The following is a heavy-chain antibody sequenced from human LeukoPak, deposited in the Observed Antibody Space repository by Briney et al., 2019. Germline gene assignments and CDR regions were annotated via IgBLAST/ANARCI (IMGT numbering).Heavy chain of an antibody. CDR1: GFSFSSYG. Sequence: GGSLRLSCAASGFSFSSYGMHWVRQAPGKGLEWVSGINWNGGSTGYADSVKGRFTISRDNAKNSLYLQMNSLRAEDTALYYCARRPYSSSWYGLGYWGQGTLVTVSS. J-gene: IGHJ4*02. CDR3: ARRPYSSSWYGLGY. V-gene: IGHV3-20*04. CDR2: INWNGGST. D-gene: IGHD6-13*01.